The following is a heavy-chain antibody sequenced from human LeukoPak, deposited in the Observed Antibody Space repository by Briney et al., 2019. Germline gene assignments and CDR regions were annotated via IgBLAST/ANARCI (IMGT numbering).Heavy chain of an antibody. D-gene: IGHD6-13*01. CDR2: FYSGGST. CDR3: ASSSWSSEYFHY. Sequence: GGSLRLSCAASGFTVSDNYMSWVRQAPGKGLEWVSVFYSGGSTRYADSVKGRFTISRDNPKNTLYLQLNSLRAEDTAVYFCASSSWSSEYFHYWGQGTLVTVSS. CDR1: GFTVSDNY. J-gene: IGHJ1*01. V-gene: IGHV3-66*01.